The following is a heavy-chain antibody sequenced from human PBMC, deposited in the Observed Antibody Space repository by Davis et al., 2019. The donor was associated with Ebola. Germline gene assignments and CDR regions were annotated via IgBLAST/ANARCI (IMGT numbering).Heavy chain of an antibody. CDR2: TSHNERER. CDR1: GFTFSNHA. CDR3: ARALHDEALDY. D-gene: IGHD1-1*01. Sequence: GESLKISCVASGFTFSNHAMHWVRQAPGKGLEWVAVTSHNERERFYGESVQGRFTISRDNSENVLYLQMDSLRPDDTAIYFCARALHDEALDYWGQGTPVTVSS. J-gene: IGHJ4*02. V-gene: IGHV3-30*04.